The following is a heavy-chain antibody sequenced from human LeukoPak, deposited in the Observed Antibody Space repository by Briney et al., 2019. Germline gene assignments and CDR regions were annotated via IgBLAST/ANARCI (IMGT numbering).Heavy chain of an antibody. CDR1: GFTFSSYS. CDR2: ISSSSSNI. V-gene: IGHV3-48*01. Sequence: GGSLRLSCAASGFTFSSYSMNWVRQAPGKGLEWVSYISSSSSNIYYADSVKGRFTISRDNAKNSLYLQMNSLKAEDTAVYYCARVDRDGGDAFDIWGQGTMVTVSS. J-gene: IGHJ3*02. CDR3: ARVDRDGGDAFDI. D-gene: IGHD1-14*01.